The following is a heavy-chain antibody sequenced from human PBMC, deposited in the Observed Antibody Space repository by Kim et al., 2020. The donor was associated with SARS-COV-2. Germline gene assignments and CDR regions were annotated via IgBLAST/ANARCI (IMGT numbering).Heavy chain of an antibody. CDR3: ARSPGIAAAGHISHAPYYYGMDV. Sequence: GESLKISCKGSGYSFTSYWISWVRQMPGKGLEWMGRIDPSDSYTNYSPSFQGHVTISADKSISTAYLQWSSLKASDTAMYYCARSPGIAAAGHISHAPYYYGMDVWGQGTTVTVSS. D-gene: IGHD6-13*01. J-gene: IGHJ6*02. CDR2: IDPSDSYT. V-gene: IGHV5-10-1*01. CDR1: GYSFTSYW.